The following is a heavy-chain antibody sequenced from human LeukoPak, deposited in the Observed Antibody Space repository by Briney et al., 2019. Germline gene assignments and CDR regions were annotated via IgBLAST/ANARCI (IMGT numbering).Heavy chain of an antibody. J-gene: IGHJ3*02. CDR2: IYHSGST. CDR1: GGSISSGGYS. V-gene: IGHV4-30-2*01. D-gene: IGHD6-19*01. CDR3: ARAGSSGGAFDI. Sequence: KTSETLSLTYAVSGGSISSGGYSWSWIRQPPGKGLEWIGYIYHSGSTYYNPSLKSRVTISVDRSKNQFSLKLSSVTAADTAVYYCARAGSSGGAFDIWGQGTMVTVSS.